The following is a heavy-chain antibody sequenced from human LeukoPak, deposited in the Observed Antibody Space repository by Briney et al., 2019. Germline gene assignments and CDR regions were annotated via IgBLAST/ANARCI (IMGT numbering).Heavy chain of an antibody. D-gene: IGHD3-3*01. Sequence: ASVKVSCKASGYTFTGYYMHWVRQAPGQGLEWMGGIIPIFGTANYAQKFQGRVTITADESTSTAYMELSSLRSEDTAVYYCARYYDFWSGYYYYYYYGMDVWGQGTTVTVSS. CDR2: IIPIFGTA. V-gene: IGHV1-69*13. CDR3: ARYYDFWSGYYYYYYYGMDV. CDR1: GYTFTGYY. J-gene: IGHJ6*02.